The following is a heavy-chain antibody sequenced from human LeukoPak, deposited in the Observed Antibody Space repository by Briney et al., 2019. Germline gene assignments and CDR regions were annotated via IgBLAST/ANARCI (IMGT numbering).Heavy chain of an antibody. D-gene: IGHD3-3*01. V-gene: IGHV3-30-3*01. CDR2: ISYDGSNK. CDR1: GFTFSSYA. CDR3: ARAGGLEWLLPYYFDY. J-gene: IGHJ4*02. Sequence: GGSLRLSCAASGFTFSSYAMHWVRQASGKGLEWVAVISYDGSNKYYADSVKGRFTISRDNSKNTLYLQMNSLRAEDTAVYYCARAGGLEWLLPYYFDYWGQGTLVTVSS.